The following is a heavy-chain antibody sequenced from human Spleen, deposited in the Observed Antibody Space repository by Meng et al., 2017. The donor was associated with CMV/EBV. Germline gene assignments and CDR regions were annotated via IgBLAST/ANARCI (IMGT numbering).Heavy chain of an antibody. CDR1: GFTFSSYA. D-gene: IGHD3-10*01. Sequence: GGSLRLSCATSGFTFSSYAMTWVRQAPGKGLEWVSGISGSDGRTYYADSVEGRFAISRDNSENTLYLQMNSLRVEDTALYYCARKQRGSYWGGSIHYAMDVWGLGTTVTVSS. J-gene: IGHJ6*02. CDR3: ARKQRGSYWGGSIHYAMDV. CDR2: ISGSDGRT. V-gene: IGHV3-23*01.